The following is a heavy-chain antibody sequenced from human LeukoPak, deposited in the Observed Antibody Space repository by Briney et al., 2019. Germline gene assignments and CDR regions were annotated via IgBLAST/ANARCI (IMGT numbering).Heavy chain of an antibody. CDR2: IYYSGST. V-gene: IGHV4-59*01. D-gene: IGHD3-22*01. J-gene: IGHJ4*02. Sequence: SETQSLTCTVSGGSISSYYWSWIRQPPGKGLEWIGYIYYSGSTNYNPSLKSRVTISVDTSKNQFSLKLSSVTAADTAVYYCARGRLDYYDSSGYPEFDYWGQGTLVTVSS. CDR1: GGSISSYY. CDR3: ARGRLDYYDSSGYPEFDY.